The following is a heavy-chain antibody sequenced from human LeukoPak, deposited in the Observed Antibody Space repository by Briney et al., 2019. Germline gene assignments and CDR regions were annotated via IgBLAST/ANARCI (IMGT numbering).Heavy chain of an antibody. CDR1: GFTFSSYA. CDR2: ISGSGGST. V-gene: IGHV3-23*01. Sequence: GGSLRLSCAASGFTFSSYAMSLVRQAPGKGLEWVSAISGSGGSTYYADSVKGRFTISRDNSKNTLYLQMNSLRAEDTAVYYCAKDDYYDSSGYYYSYYYYGMDVWGQGTTVTVSS. CDR3: AKDDYYDSSGYYYSYYYYGMDV. J-gene: IGHJ6*02. D-gene: IGHD3-22*01.